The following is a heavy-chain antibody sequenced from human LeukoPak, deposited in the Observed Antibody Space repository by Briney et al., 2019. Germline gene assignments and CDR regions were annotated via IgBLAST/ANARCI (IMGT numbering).Heavy chain of an antibody. V-gene: IGHV4-39*01. D-gene: IGHD4-23*01. J-gene: IGHJ3*02. Sequence: SETLSLTCTVSGGSISSSSYYWGWIRQPPGKGLEWIGSIYYSGSTYYNPSLKSRVTISVDTSKNQFSLKLSSVTAADTAVYYCARQDNDYGGNPDAFDIWGRGTMVTVSS. CDR1: GGSISSSSYY. CDR3: ARQDNDYGGNPDAFDI. CDR2: IYYSGST.